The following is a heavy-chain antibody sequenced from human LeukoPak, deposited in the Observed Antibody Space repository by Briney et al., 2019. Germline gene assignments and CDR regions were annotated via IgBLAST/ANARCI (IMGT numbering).Heavy chain of an antibody. V-gene: IGHV4-31*03. Sequence: PSETLSLTCTVSGGSISSGGYYWSWTRQHPGKGLEWIGYIYYSGSTYYNPSLKSRVTISVDASKNQFSLKLSSVTAADTAVYYCARDGGGGYNDNWFDPWGQGTLVTVSS. CDR1: GGSISSGGYY. J-gene: IGHJ5*02. CDR3: ARDGGGGYNDNWFDP. CDR2: IYYSGST. D-gene: IGHD5-18*01.